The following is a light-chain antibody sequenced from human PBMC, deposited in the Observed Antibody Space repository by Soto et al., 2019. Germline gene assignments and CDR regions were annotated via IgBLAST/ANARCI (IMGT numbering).Light chain of an antibody. CDR1: QSVSSS. J-gene: IGKJ2*01. CDR3: QQYNNLVT. Sequence: EIVVTQSPATLSVSPGERATLSCRASQSVSSSLAWYQQKPGQAPRLLIYDASTRATGIPARFSGSGSGTEFTLTISSLQSEDFAVYYCQQYNNLVTFGQGTKLEIK. V-gene: IGKV3-15*01. CDR2: DAS.